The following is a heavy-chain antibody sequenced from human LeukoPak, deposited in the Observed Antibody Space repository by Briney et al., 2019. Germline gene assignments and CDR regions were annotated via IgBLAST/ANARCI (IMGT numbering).Heavy chain of an antibody. CDR3: ARDHAQWFGELRALDY. CDR2: IIPILGIA. Sequence: SLRISCTTSVGTFSTYAISWVRQAPGQGLVWMGRIIPILGIANYAQKFQGRVTITANKSTSTAYMELSSLRSEDSAVYYCARDHAQWFGELRALDYWGQGTLVTVSS. D-gene: IGHD3-10*01. J-gene: IGHJ4*02. CDR1: VGTFSTYA. V-gene: IGHV1-69*04.